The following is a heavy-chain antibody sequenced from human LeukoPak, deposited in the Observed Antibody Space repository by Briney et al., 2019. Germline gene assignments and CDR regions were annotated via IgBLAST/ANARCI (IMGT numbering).Heavy chain of an antibody. V-gene: IGHV4-59*08. Sequence: KPSETLSLTCTVSGGSISSYYWSWIRQPPGKGLEWIGDIYSGGSTNYTPSVKGRVTISVDTSKNTLSLKMNCLTAEDTAVYYCARHQLYCRGASCYPDWCDPWGQGILVTVSS. D-gene: IGHD2-15*01. CDR1: GGSISSYY. CDR2: IYSGGST. J-gene: IGHJ5*02. CDR3: ARHQLYCRGASCYPDWCDP.